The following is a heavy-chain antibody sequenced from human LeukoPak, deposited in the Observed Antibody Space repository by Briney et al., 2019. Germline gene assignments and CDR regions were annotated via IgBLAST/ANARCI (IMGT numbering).Heavy chain of an antibody. CDR2: ISAYNGNT. CDR1: GYTFTSYG. CDR3: ARGAGQLVGGYYYYGMDV. V-gene: IGHV1-18*01. D-gene: IGHD6-6*01. J-gene: IGHJ6*02. Sequence: ASVTVSCMAYGYTFTSYGISWVRQAPGQGLEWMGWISAYNGNTNYAQKLQGRVTMTTDTSTSTAYMELRSLRSDDTAVYYCARGAGQLVGGYYYYGMDVWGQGTTVTVSS.